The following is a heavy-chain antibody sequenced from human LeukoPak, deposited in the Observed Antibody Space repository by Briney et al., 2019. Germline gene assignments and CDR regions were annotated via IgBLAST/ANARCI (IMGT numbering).Heavy chain of an antibody. CDR2: IYYSGST. Sequence: PSETLSLTCTVSGGSISSSSYYWGWIRQPPGKGLEWIGSIYYSGSTYYNPSLKSRVTISVDTSKNQFSLKLSSVTAADTAVYYCARVGSREILYAFDIWGQGTMVTVSS. V-gene: IGHV4-39*07. J-gene: IGHJ3*02. CDR3: ARVGSREILYAFDI. CDR1: GGSISSSSYY. D-gene: IGHD3-9*01.